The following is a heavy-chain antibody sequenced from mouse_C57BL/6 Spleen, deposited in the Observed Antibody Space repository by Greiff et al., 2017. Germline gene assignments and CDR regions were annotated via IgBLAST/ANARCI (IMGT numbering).Heavy chain of an antibody. CDR2: INPNNGGT. CDR1: GYTFTDYN. CDR3: AVYDYDEVSFAY. D-gene: IGHD2-4*01. Sequence: EVQLQQSGPELVKPGASVKIPCKASGYTFTDYNMDWVKQSHGKSLEWIGDINPNNGGTIYNQTFKGKATLTVDKSSSTAYMELRSLTSEDTAVYYCAVYDYDEVSFAYWGQGTLVTVSA. J-gene: IGHJ3*01. V-gene: IGHV1-18*01.